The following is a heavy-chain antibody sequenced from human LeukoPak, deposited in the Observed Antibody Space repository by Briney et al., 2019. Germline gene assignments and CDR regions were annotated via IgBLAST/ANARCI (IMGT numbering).Heavy chain of an antibody. CDR2: ISGSGGRT. CDR3: AKVSWSRAAAEDY. CDR1: GLTFSSND. Sequence: GGSLRLSCAVSGLTFSSNDMSWVGQAPGKGLEWVSGISGSGGRTYYADSVKGRFTISRDNSKNTLYLQMNSLRAEDTAVYYCAKVSWSRAAAEDYWGQGTLVTVSS. V-gene: IGHV3-23*01. D-gene: IGHD2-15*01. J-gene: IGHJ4*02.